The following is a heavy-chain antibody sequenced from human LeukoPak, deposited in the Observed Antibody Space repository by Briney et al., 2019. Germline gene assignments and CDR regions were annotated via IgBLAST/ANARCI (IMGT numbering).Heavy chain of an antibody. Sequence: GGSLRLSCAASGYTFSDSAVHWVRQASGKGLEWVGRIRSKANSYATSYAASVTGRFTISRDDSKNTAYLQMNSVKTEDTAVYYCRCGGQGYWGQGTLVTVSS. V-gene: IGHV3-73*01. CDR1: GYTFSDSA. J-gene: IGHJ4*02. CDR2: IRSKANSYAT. D-gene: IGHD2-21*01. CDR3: RCGGQGY.